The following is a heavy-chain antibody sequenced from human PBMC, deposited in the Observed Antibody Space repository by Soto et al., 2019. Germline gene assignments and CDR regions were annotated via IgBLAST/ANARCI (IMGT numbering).Heavy chain of an antibody. J-gene: IGHJ4*02. Sequence: PGESLKISCKGSGYSFAGYWIAWVRQKPGKGLEWMGRIDPSDSQTYYSPSFRGHVTISATKSITTVFLQWSSLRASDTAMYYCARQIYDSDTGPNFQYYFDSWGQGTPVTVSS. CDR3: ARQIYDSDTGPNFQYYFDS. D-gene: IGHD3-22*01. CDR1: GYSFAGYW. CDR2: IDPSDSQT. V-gene: IGHV5-10-1*01.